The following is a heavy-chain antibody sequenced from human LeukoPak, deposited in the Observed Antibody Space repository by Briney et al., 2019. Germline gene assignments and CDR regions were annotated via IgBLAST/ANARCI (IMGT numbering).Heavy chain of an antibody. Sequence: GGSLRLSCATSGFTFDDYPMHWVRQGPGKGLEWVSGIDGYSVSKGYADSVKGRFTISRDNAKNSLYLQMYSLRAEDTALYYCAKSAILSGIGYFDSWGQGTLVTVSS. D-gene: IGHD3-9*01. CDR3: AKSAILSGIGYFDS. CDR2: IDGYSVSK. V-gene: IGHV3-9*01. J-gene: IGHJ4*02. CDR1: GFTFDDYP.